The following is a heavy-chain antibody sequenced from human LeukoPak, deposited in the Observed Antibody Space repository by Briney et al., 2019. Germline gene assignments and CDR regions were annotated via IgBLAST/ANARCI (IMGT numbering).Heavy chain of an antibody. CDR2: INPNSGGT. CDR1: GYTFTGYY. V-gene: IGHV1-2*02. D-gene: IGHD3-3*01. CDR3: ASVSGFRGYYTEKRSGFDP. Sequence: VASVKVSCKASGYTFTGYYMHRVRQAPGQGLEWMGWINPNSGGTNYAQKFQGRVTMTRDTSISTAYMELSRLRSDDTAVYYCASVSGFRGYYTEKRSGFDPWGQGTLVTVSS. J-gene: IGHJ5*02.